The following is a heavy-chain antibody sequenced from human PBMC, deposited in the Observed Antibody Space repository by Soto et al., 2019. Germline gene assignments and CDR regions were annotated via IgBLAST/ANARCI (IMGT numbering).Heavy chain of an antibody. CDR3: ARPLWGDVYNWGYFDL. J-gene: IGHJ2*01. Sequence: QVQLVESGGGVVQPGRSLRLSCAASGFTFSSYAMHWVRQAPGKGLEWVAVISYDGSNKYYADSVKGRFTISRDNSKNPLYLQMNRLRAEETAVYYCARPLWGDVYNWGYFDLWGRGTLVTVSS. CDR2: ISYDGSNK. V-gene: IGHV3-30-3*01. CDR1: GFTFSSYA. D-gene: IGHD1-1*01.